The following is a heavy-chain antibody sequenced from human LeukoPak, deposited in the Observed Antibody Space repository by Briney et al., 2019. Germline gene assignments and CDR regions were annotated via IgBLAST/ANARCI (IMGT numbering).Heavy chain of an antibody. D-gene: IGHD6-19*01. J-gene: IGHJ4*02. CDR3: ARKSSAVAGPFDY. V-gene: IGHV3-21*01. CDR1: GFTFSSYN. CDR2: ISSTSSYI. Sequence: PGGSLRLSCAASGFTFSSYNMNWVRQAPGKGLEWVSSISSTSSYIYYADSVKGRFTISRDNAKNSLYLQMNSLRAEDTAVYYCARKSSAVAGPFDYWGQGTLVTVSS.